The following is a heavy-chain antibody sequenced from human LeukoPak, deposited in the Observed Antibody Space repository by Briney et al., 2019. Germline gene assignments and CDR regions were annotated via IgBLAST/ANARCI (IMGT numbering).Heavy chain of an antibody. J-gene: IGHJ4*02. Sequence: GGSLRLSCAASGFTFSSYWMSWVRQAPGKGLEWISYISSSGSPIYYADSVKGRFTISRDNAKKSSDLQMTNLTAEDTAVYFCARGSRFDYWGQGAPVTVSS. V-gene: IGHV3-48*04. CDR1: GFTFSSYW. CDR3: ARGSRFDY. CDR2: ISSSGSPI.